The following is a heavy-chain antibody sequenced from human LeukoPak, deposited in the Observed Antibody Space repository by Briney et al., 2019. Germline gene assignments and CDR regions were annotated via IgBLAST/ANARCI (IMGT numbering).Heavy chain of an antibody. CDR2: MNPKSGNT. J-gene: IGHJ4*02. CDR1: GYTFTGYY. CDR3: ARVQRVTFPLKYYFDY. Sequence: ASVTVSCKASGYTFTGYYMHWVRQATGQGLEWMGWMNPKSGNTGYAQKFQGRVTMTRSTSISTAYMELSSLRSEDTAVYYCARVQRVTFPLKYYFDYWGQGTLVTVSS. D-gene: IGHD3-10*01. V-gene: IGHV1-8*02.